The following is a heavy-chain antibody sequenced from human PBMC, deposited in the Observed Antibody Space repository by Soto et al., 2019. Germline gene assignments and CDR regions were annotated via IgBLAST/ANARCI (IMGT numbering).Heavy chain of an antibody. CDR2: ISGGGDAA. CDR3: ARKILGSTTRPNYWYFDL. J-gene: IGHJ2*01. D-gene: IGHD7-27*01. V-gene: IGHV3-23*01. Sequence: EVQVLESGGGLVQPGGSLRLSCAGSGFTFINYAMNWVRQAPGKGLEWVSSISGGGDAAFFPDSVRGRFTIFRANAKNTVTLQINSLGVDDTAVYYCARKILGSTTRPNYWYFDLWGRGTLVTGSS. CDR1: GFTFINYA.